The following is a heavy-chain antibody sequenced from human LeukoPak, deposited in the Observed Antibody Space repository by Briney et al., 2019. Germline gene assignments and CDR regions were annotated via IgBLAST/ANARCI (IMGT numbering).Heavy chain of an antibody. J-gene: IGHJ4*02. D-gene: IGHD6-13*01. CDR2: ISSSSGSR. CDR3: ARLGIITAAGSNDY. CDR1: RFNFSIYT. V-gene: IGHV3-21*04. Sequence: GGSLRLSCAASRFNFSIYTMNWVRQPPGKGLEWVSSISSSSGSRYYTDSLKGRFTVSRDNAKNSLYLQMNSLRAEDTAVYYCARLGIITAAGSNDYWGQGTMVTVSS.